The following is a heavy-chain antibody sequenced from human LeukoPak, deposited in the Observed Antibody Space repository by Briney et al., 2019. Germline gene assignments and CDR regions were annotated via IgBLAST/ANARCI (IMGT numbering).Heavy chain of an antibody. J-gene: IGHJ5*02. CDR3: ARAYRLTSPRGFDP. Sequence: SETLSHTCTASGGFISGYYWNWIRQSPGKGLEWIGYIFYTGDTDYNPSLRSRVTMSVDRSNNRFSLQLASVTTADSAFYYCARAYRLTSPRGFDPWGPGILVTVSS. CDR2: IFYTGDT. V-gene: IGHV4-59*01. D-gene: IGHD3-16*02. CDR1: GGFISGYY.